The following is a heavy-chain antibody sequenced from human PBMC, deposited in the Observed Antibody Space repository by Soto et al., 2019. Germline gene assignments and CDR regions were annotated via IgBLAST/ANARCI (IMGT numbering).Heavy chain of an antibody. V-gene: IGHV5-51*01. D-gene: IGHD6-19*01. J-gene: IGHJ6*02. CDR1: GDSFTTYW. CDR3: ARVPDSSLGTMDV. CDR2: MFPGDSDT. Sequence: VESLKISCKGSGDSFTTYWIGWVRQLPGQGLEWMGVMFPGDSDTRYSPSFQGQVTMSADPSTNTAYLEWSSLKAADSAMYYCARVPDSSLGTMDVWGQGTTVTVSS.